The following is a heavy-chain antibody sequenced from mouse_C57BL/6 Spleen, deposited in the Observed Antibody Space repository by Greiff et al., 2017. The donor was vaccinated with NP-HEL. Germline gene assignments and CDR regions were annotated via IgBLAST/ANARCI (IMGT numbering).Heavy chain of an antibody. V-gene: IGHV1-55*01. D-gene: IGHD1-1*01. CDR3: ARSGITTVALDY. CDR2: IYPGSGST. J-gene: IGHJ2*01. CDR1: GYTFTSYW. Sequence: QVQLQQPGAELVKPGASVKMSCKASGYTFTSYWITWVKQRPGQGLEWIGDIYPGSGSTNYNEKFKSKATLTVDTSSSTAYMQLSSLTSEDSAVYYCARSGITTVALDYWGQGTTLTVSS.